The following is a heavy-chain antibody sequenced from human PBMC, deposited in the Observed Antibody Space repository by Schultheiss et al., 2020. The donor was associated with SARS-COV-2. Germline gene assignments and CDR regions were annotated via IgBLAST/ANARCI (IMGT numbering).Heavy chain of an antibody. Sequence: GGSLRLSCAASGFTFSSYGMHWVRQAPGKGLEWVSSISSTDNYMYYADSVKGRFTISRDNAKNSLYLQLNNLRDEDTAVYYCARGGGGGYCSGGSCSYFQHWGQGTLVTVSS. J-gene: IGHJ1*01. CDR2: ISSTDNYM. V-gene: IGHV3-21*01. CDR3: ARGGGGGYCSGGSCSYFQH. D-gene: IGHD2-15*01. CDR1: GFTFSSYG.